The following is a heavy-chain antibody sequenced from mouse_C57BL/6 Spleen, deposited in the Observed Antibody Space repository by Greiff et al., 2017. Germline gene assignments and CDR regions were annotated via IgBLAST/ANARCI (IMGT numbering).Heavy chain of an antibody. CDR3: ARGGGSSRYAMDY. Sequence: EVQLVESGGGLVKPGGSLKLSCAASGFTFSSYAMSWVRQTPEKRLEWVATISDGGSYTYYPDNVKGRFTISRDNAKNNLYLQMSHLKSEDTAMYYCARGGGSSRYAMDYWGQGTSVTVSS. J-gene: IGHJ4*01. D-gene: IGHD1-1*01. CDR1: GFTFSSYA. V-gene: IGHV5-4*01. CDR2: ISDGGSYT.